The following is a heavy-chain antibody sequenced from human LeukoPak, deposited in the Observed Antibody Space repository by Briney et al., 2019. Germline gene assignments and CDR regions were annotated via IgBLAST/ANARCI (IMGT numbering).Heavy chain of an antibody. Sequence: SETLSLTCTVSGGSISSYYWSWIRQPPGKGLEWIGYIYYSGSTNYNPSLKSRVTISVDTSKNQFSLKLSSVTAADTAVYYCARDLDGHNDYWGQGTLVTVSS. CDR3: ARDLDGHNDY. CDR1: GGSISSYY. V-gene: IGHV4-59*01. D-gene: IGHD5-24*01. J-gene: IGHJ4*02. CDR2: IYYSGST.